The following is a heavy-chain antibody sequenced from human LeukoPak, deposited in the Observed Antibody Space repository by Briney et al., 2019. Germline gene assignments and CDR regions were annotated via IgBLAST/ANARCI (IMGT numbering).Heavy chain of an antibody. D-gene: IGHD3-22*01. V-gene: IGHV3-23*01. J-gene: IGHJ4*02. Sequence: GGSLRLSCAASGFTFSSYAMSWVRQAPGKGLEWVSAISGSGYSTYYADSVKGRFTISRDKSKNTLYLQMNSLRAEDTAVYYCAKDYYYDSSGYYSHFDYWGQGTLVTVSS. CDR1: GFTFSSYA. CDR3: AKDYYYDSSGYYSHFDY. CDR2: ISGSGYST.